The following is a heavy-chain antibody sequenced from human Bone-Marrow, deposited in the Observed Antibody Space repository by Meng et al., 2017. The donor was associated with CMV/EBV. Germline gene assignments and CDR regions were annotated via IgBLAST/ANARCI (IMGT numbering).Heavy chain of an antibody. J-gene: IGHJ4*02. CDR3: ARDNNWGPDF. Sequence: ASVKVSCKASGYTSTSYGISWVRQAPGQGLEWMGWIHPHRGDTNYAQQFQGRVTLTRDTSINKGYMELTRLTSDYTAVYYCARDNNWGPDFWGQGTRVTVSS. V-gene: IGHV1-2*02. CDR1: GYTSTSYG. D-gene: IGHD7-27*01. CDR2: IHPHRGDT.